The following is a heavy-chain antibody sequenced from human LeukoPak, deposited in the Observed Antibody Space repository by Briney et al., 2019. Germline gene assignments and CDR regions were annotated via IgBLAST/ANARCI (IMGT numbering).Heavy chain of an antibody. V-gene: IGHV3-33*01. D-gene: IGHD3-22*01. CDR1: GFTLSSYG. CDR2: IWYDGSNT. J-gene: IGHJ4*02. Sequence: GGSLRLSCAASGFTLSSYGMHWVRQAPGKGLEWVAVIWYDGSNTYYADSVKGRFTISRDNSKNTLYLQMNSLRAEDTAVYYCAFHNSSGNFGYWGQGTLVTVSS. CDR3: AFHNSSGNFGY.